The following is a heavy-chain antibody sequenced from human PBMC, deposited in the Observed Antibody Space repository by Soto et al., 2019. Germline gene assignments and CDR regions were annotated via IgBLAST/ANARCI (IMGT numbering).Heavy chain of an antibody. CDR3: ARRGSGSYYNRYWYFDL. Sequence: SETLSLTCAVYGGSFSGYYWSWIRQPPGKGLEWIGEINHSGSTNYNPSLKSRVTISVDTSKNQFSLKLSSVTAADTAVYYCARRGSGSYYNRYWYFDLWGRGTLVTVSS. V-gene: IGHV4-34*01. CDR2: INHSGST. D-gene: IGHD3-10*01. CDR1: GGSFSGYY. J-gene: IGHJ2*01.